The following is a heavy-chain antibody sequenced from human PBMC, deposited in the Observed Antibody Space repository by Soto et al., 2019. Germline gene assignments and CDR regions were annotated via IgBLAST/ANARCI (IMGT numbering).Heavy chain of an antibody. J-gene: IGHJ4*02. D-gene: IGHD2-2*01. Sequence: GSLRLSCEASGFTFSSYAMSWVRQAPGKGLEWVSAISGSGGSTYYADSVKGRFTISRDNSKNTLYLQMNSLRAEDTAVYYCAKVLTVVVPAAYFDYWGQGTLVTVSS. CDR3: AKVLTVVVPAAYFDY. V-gene: IGHV3-23*01. CDR2: ISGSGGST. CDR1: GFTFSSYA.